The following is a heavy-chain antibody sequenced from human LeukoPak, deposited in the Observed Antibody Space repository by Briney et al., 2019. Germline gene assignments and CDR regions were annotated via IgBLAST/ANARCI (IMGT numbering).Heavy chain of an antibody. J-gene: IGHJ4*02. CDR1: EFTFNNSA. V-gene: IGHV3-30-3*01. D-gene: IGHD5-18*01. CDR3: AKALFLDTAMVFDY. Sequence: GGSLRLSCAASEFTFNNSAMHWVRQAPGKGLEWMAVISYDGSSEYYADSVKGRFTISRDNSKNTLYLQMNSLRAEDTAVYYCAKALFLDTAMVFDYWGQGTLVTVSS. CDR2: ISYDGSSE.